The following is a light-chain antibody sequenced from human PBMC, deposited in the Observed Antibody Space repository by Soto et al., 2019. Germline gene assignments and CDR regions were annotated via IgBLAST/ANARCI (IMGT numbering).Light chain of an antibody. CDR3: QQRSNWPPIT. V-gene: IGKV3-11*01. CDR2: DAS. Sequence: EIVLTQSPATLSLSPGERATLSCRASQSVRSYLACYQQKPGQAPRLLIYDASSRATGIPARLSGSGSGTDFTLTISSLEPEDFAVYYCQQRSNWPPITFGQGTRLEIK. CDR1: QSVRSY. J-gene: IGKJ5*01.